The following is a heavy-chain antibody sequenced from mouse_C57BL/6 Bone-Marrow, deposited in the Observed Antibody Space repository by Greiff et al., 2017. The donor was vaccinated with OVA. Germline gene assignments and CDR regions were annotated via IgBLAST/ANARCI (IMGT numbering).Heavy chain of an antibody. CDR2: ISSGGSYT. CDR1: GFTFSSYG. Sequence: EVQVVESGGDLVKPGGSLKLSCAASGFTFSSYGMSWVRQTPDKRLEWVATISSGGSYTYYPDSVKGRFTISRDNAKNTLHLQMSSLKSEDTAMYYCARHDYGSSYNYWGQGTTLTVSS. J-gene: IGHJ2*01. CDR3: ARHDYGSSYNY. D-gene: IGHD1-1*01. V-gene: IGHV5-6*01.